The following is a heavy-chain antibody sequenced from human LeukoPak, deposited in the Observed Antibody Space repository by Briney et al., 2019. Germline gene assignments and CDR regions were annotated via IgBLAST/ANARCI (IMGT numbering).Heavy chain of an antibody. CDR2: INHSGST. CDR3: ARNYYDSSGYYRWPLDY. D-gene: IGHD3-22*01. V-gene: IGHV4-34*01. J-gene: IGHJ4*02. CDR1: GGSFSGYY. Sequence: SETLSLTCAVYGGSFSGYYWSWIRQPPGKGREWIGEINHSGSTNYNPSLKSRVTISVDTSKNQFSLKLSSVTAADTAVYYCARNYYDSSGYYRWPLDYWGQGTLVTVSS.